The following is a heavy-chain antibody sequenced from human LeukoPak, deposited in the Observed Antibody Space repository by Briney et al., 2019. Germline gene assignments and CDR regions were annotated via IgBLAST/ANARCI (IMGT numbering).Heavy chain of an antibody. CDR1: GFTFSAFS. J-gene: IGHJ4*02. Sequence: GTLRLSCAASGFTFSAFSKSWVRQAPAPGQQFVAIISASYGAGTYNTDSLRSRVTISRDNSKNKLSLQLNTLVASDTAGYVCARGSSTLTRHLDYWGQGTPVTVSS. CDR2: ISASYGAGT. V-gene: IGHV3-23*01. CDR3: ARGSSTLTRHLDY. D-gene: IGHD4-17*01.